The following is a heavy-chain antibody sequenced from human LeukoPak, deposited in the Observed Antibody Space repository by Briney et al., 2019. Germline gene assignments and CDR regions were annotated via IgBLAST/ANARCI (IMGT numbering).Heavy chain of an antibody. V-gene: IGHV3-15*01. J-gene: IGHJ4*02. D-gene: IGHD3-3*01. CDR2: IKSKTDGGTT. Sequence: GGSLRLSCAASGFTFSNAWMSWVRQAPGKGLEWVGRIKSKTDGGTTDYAAPVKGRFTISRDDSKNTLYLQMNSLKTEDTAVYYCTTDDLRFLEWFTFDYWGQGTLVTVSS. CDR3: TTDDLRFLEWFTFDY. CDR1: GFTFSNAW.